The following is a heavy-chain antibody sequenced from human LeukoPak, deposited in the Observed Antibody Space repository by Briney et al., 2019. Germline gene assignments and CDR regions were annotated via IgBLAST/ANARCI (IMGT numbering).Heavy chain of an antibody. CDR1: GFTVSSNY. J-gene: IGHJ4*02. Sequence: GSLRLSCAASGFTVSSNYMSWVRQAPGKGLEWVSVIYSGGSTYYADSVKGRFTISRDNSKNTLYLQMNSLRAEDTAVYYCAKSYNGYESKPDYWGQGTLVTVSS. CDR2: IYSGGST. V-gene: IGHV3-53*01. D-gene: IGHD5-12*01. CDR3: AKSYNGYESKPDY.